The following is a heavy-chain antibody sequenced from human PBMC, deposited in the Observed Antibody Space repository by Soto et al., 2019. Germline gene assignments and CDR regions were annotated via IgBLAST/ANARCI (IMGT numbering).Heavy chain of an antibody. CDR2: ISGSGGST. V-gene: IGHV3-23*01. J-gene: IGHJ4*02. CDR3: AKGHGYGFDY. D-gene: IGHD5-18*01. CDR1: GFTFSSYA. Sequence: GGSLRLSCAVAGFTFSSYAMNWVRQAPGKGLEWVSGISGSGGSTYHADSVKGRLTISRDNSKNALYLQMNSLRAEDTAVYYCAKGHGYGFDYWGQGTLVTVSS.